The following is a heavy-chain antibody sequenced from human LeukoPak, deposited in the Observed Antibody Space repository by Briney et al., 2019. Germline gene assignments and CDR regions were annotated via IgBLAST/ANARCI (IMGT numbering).Heavy chain of an antibody. CDR3: ARRSYGVAFDI. Sequence: SETLSLTCTASGGSNSSYYWSWIRQPPGKGLEWIGYIYYSGSTNYNPSLKSRVTISVDTSKNQFSLKLSSVTAADTAVYYCARRSYGVAFDIWGQGTMVTVSS. V-gene: IGHV4-59*08. CDR1: GGSNSSYY. D-gene: IGHD4-17*01. CDR2: IYYSGST. J-gene: IGHJ3*02.